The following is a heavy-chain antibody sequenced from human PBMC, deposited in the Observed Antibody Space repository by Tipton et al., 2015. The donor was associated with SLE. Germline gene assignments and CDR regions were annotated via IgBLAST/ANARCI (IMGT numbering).Heavy chain of an antibody. Sequence: SLRLSCAASGFSFDDYAMHWVRQAPRKGLEWVSGISWNSDTLGYADSVKGRFTISRDNAKNSLYLQMNSLRAEDTAVYYCARGGEDGYYFDYWGQGTLVTVSS. CDR3: ARGGEDGYYFDY. D-gene: IGHD5-24*01. V-gene: IGHV3-9*01. J-gene: IGHJ4*02. CDR2: ISWNSDTL. CDR1: GFSFDDYA.